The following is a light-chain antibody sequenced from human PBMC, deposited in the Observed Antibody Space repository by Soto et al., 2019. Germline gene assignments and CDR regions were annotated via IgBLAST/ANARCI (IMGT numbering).Light chain of an antibody. CDR1: SSNIGAGYD. Sequence: QSVLTQPPSVSGAPGQRVTISCTGSSSNIGAGYDVHWYQQLPGTAPKLLIYANGNRPSGVPDRFSGSKSGTSASLAITGTQAQDEADYYCKSYDRSLSGYVLGTGTKVTV. CDR2: ANG. J-gene: IGLJ1*01. V-gene: IGLV1-40*01. CDR3: KSYDRSLSGYV.